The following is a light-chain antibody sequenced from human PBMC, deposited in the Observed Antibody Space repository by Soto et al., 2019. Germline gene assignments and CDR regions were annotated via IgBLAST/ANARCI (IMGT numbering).Light chain of an antibody. CDR3: GTWDSSLSAYV. J-gene: IGLJ1*01. CDR2: DNH. V-gene: IGLV1-51*01. Sequence: QSVLTRPPSVSAAAGQTVTISCSGSSSNIGNTYVSWYQQLPGTAPKLLIYDNHKRPSGIPDRFSGSKSGTSATLGITGLQTGDEADYYCGTWDSSLSAYVFGTGTKLTVL. CDR1: SSNIGNTY.